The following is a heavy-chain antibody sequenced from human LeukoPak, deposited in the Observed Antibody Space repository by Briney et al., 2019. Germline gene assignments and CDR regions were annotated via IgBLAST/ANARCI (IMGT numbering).Heavy chain of an antibody. J-gene: IGHJ3*02. D-gene: IGHD6-19*01. CDR3: ARIGAVAGPRGAFDI. CDR1: GGTFSSYA. V-gene: IGHV1-69*13. CDR2: IIPIFGTA. Sequence: SVKVSCKASGGTFSSYAISWVRQAPGQGLEWMGGIIPIFGTANYAQKFQGRVTITADESTSTAYMELSSLRSEDTAVYYCARIGAVAGPRGAFDIWGQGTMVTVSS.